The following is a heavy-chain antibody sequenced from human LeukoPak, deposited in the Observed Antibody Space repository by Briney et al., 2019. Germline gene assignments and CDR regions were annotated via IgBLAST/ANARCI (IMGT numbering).Heavy chain of an antibody. CDR2: TYYRSKWYN. D-gene: IGHD2-15*01. Sequence: SQTLSLTCAISGDSVSSNSAAWNWIRQSPSRGLEWLGRTYYRSKWYNDYAVSVKSRITINPDTSKNQFSLQLNSVTPEDTAVYYCARDQRYCSGGSCRGPLGDVWGKGTTVTVSS. J-gene: IGHJ6*04. V-gene: IGHV6-1*01. CDR1: GDSVSSNSAA. CDR3: ARDQRYCSGGSCRGPLGDV.